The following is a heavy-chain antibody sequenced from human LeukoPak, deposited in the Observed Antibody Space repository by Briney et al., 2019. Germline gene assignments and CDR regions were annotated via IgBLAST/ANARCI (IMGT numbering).Heavy chain of an antibody. CDR3: VKHFDY. V-gene: IGHV3-64D*06. CDR2: ISSNGGST. CDR1: GFTFSNYA. J-gene: IGHJ4*02. Sequence: PGVSLRLSCSASGFTFSNYAMHWVRQAPGKGLEHVSAISSNGGSTYFADSVTGRFTISRDNSKNTLYLQMSSLRAEDTAVYYCVKHFDYWGQGTLVTVSS.